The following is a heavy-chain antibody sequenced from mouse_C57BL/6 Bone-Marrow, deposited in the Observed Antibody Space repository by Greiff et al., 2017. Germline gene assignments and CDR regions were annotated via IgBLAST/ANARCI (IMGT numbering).Heavy chain of an antibody. CDR2: IYPGDGDT. V-gene: IGHV1-82*01. D-gene: IGHD1-1*01. CDR1: GYAFSSSW. J-gene: IGHJ3*01. CDR3: ARQNYGRSYGAY. Sequence: QVQLQQSGPELVKPGASVKISCKASGYAFSSSWMHWVKQRPGQGLEWIGRIYPGDGDTNYNGTFKGKATLTADKSSSPAYMQLSSLTSEGSAVYYGARQNYGRSYGAYWGQGTMVTVSA.